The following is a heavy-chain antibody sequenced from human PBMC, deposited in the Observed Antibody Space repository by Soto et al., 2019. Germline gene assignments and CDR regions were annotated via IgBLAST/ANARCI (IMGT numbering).Heavy chain of an antibody. D-gene: IGHD6-13*01. Sequence: ASVKVSCKASGYTFTSYGISWVRQAPGQGLEWMGWISAYNGNTNYAQKLQGRVTMTTDTPTSTAYMELRSLRSDDTAVYYCARDRAYSSSWFVWQNYWGQGTLVTVSS. V-gene: IGHV1-18*01. J-gene: IGHJ4*02. CDR3: ARDRAYSSSWFVWQNY. CDR1: GYTFTSYG. CDR2: ISAYNGNT.